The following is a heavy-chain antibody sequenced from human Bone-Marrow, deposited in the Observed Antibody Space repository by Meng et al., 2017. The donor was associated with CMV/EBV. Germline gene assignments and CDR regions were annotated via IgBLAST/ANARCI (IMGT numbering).Heavy chain of an antibody. CDR1: GYTFNSYG. D-gene: IGHD3-3*01. CDR2: ISAYNGYT. CDR3: ARDPPYHDFWSDYYYFDY. J-gene: IGHJ4*02. Sequence: ASLKVSCKASGYTFNSYGLSWVRQAPGQGLEWMGWISAYNGYTNYAQKLQDRVIMTIDTSTTTAYMELRSLRSDDTAVYYCARDPPYHDFWSDYYYFDYWGQGTLVTVSS. V-gene: IGHV1-18*01.